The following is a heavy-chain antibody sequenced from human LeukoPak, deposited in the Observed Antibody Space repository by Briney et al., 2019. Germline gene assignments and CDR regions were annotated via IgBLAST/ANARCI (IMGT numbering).Heavy chain of an antibody. CDR2: VSYSGDT. CDR1: GGSLSGHF. J-gene: IGHJ4*02. D-gene: IGHD1-26*01. CDR3: ARGGASSRYFGY. Sequence: SETLSLTCIVSGGSLSGHFWRWIRQPPGRVLEWIGVVSYSGDTNYSPSFNGRVTISLDTSKSQFSLNLNSVTAADTAVYFCARGGASSRYFGYWGQGTLVTVSS. V-gene: IGHV4-59*11.